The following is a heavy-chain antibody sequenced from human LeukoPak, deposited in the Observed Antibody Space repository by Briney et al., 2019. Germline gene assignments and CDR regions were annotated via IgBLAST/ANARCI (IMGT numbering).Heavy chain of an antibody. CDR1: GFTFSRYS. CDR3: ARDFYHTSGYYYDY. Sequence: GGSLGLSCAASGFTFSRYSMNWVRQAPGKGLEWVSSISGSSSYKYYADSVKGRFTISRDNAKNSLYLQMNSLRAEDTAVYYCARDFYHTSGYYYDYWGQGTLVTVSS. V-gene: IGHV3-21*01. D-gene: IGHD3-22*01. J-gene: IGHJ4*02. CDR2: ISGSSSYK.